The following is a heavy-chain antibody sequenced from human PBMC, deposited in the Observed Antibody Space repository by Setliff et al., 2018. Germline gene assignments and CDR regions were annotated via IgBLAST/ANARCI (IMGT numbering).Heavy chain of an antibody. CDR1: GFTFTYYG. Sequence: ASVKVSCKSSGFTFTYYGITWVRQGPGQGLEWMGWINNYNFNTQYAQKFQGRVTVTTDTSTTTAYMELRSLRADDTAVYYCSRINFYVSSGYYYAPELWGQGTTVTVPS. J-gene: IGHJ4*02. V-gene: IGHV1-18*01. CDR2: INNYNFNT. D-gene: IGHD3-22*01. CDR3: SRINFYVSSGYYYAPEL.